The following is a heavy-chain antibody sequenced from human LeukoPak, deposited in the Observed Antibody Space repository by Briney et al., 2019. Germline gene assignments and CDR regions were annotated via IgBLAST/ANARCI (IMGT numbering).Heavy chain of an antibody. V-gene: IGHV1-18*01. CDR2: ISAYNGNT. D-gene: IGHD2-2*01. J-gene: IGHJ4*02. CDR3: ARELRLGYCSSTSRSTFFDY. Sequence: ASVKVSCKASGYTFTSYGISWVRQAPGQGLEWMGWISAYNGNTNYAQKLQGRVTMTTDTSTSTAYMELRSLRSDDTAVYYCARELRLGYCSSTSRSTFFDYWGQGTLVTVSS. CDR1: GYTFTSYG.